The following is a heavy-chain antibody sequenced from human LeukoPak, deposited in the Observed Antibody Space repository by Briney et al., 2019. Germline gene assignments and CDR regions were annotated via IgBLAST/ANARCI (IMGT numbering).Heavy chain of an antibody. J-gene: IGHJ3*02. D-gene: IGHD1-14*01. V-gene: IGHV3-30-3*01. CDR2: ISHDGSNK. Sequence: PGGSLRLSCAASGFTFSSYAMHWVRQAPGKGLEWVAVISHDGSNKYYADSVKGRFTISRDNSKNTLYLQMNSLRAEDTAVYYCARDRNDAFDIWGQGTMVTVSS. CDR3: ARDRNDAFDI. CDR1: GFTFSSYA.